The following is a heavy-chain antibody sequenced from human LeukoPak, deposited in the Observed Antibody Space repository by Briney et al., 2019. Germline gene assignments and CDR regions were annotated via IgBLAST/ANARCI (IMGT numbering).Heavy chain of an antibody. Sequence: GGSLRLSCAASGFTFISYWMSWVRQAPGKGLEWAANIKQDGSAKNYVDSVKGRFTISRDNAKNSLYLQLNSLRAEDTAVYYCAGCAGNSCYFDYWGQGTLVIVSS. CDR3: AGCAGNSCYFDY. CDR2: IKQDGSAK. V-gene: IGHV3-7*01. D-gene: IGHD1-1*01. CDR1: GFTFISYW. J-gene: IGHJ4*02.